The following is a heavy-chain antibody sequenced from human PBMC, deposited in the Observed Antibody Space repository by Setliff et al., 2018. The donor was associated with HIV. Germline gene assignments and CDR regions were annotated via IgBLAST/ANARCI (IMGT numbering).Heavy chain of an antibody. CDR2: INPNSDNT. Sequence: VSFKASGYAFNSYTLNWVRQATGRGLEWMGWINPNSDNTAYAQKFQGRLTMTRNTSTGTVYVELSSLRSEDTAVYYCARIGRTPYYYYMDVWGKGTTVTVSS. D-gene: IGHD2-15*01. V-gene: IGHV1-8*01. J-gene: IGHJ6*03. CDR1: GYAFNSYT. CDR3: ARIGRTPYYYYMDV.